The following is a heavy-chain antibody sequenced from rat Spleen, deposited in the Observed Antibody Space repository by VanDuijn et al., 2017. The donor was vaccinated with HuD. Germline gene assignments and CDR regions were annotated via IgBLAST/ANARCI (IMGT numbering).Heavy chain of an antibody. J-gene: IGHJ2*01. CDR3: TTGRGEYTTDYSFDY. Sequence: EVQLVESGGGLVQPGRSLKLSCAASGFTFSNYYMAWVRQAPTKGLEWVAYISTGGGSTYYRDSVKGRFTISRDNAKSTLYLQMDSLRYEDTATYYCTTGRGEYTTDYSFDYWGQGVMVTVSS. CDR1: GFTFSNYY. CDR2: ISTGGGST. V-gene: IGHV5-27*01. D-gene: IGHD1-6*01.